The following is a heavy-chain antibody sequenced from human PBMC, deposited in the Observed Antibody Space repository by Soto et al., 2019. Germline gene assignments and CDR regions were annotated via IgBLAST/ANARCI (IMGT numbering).Heavy chain of an antibody. D-gene: IGHD3-10*01. CDR2: ISAYNGNT. Sequence: ASVKVSCKASGYTFTSYGISWVRQAPGQGLEWMGWISAYNGNTNYAQKLQGRVTMTTDTSTSTAYMELRSLRSDETAVYYCARAYSYGSGSYSKDFDYWGQGTLVTVSS. CDR1: GYTFTSYG. V-gene: IGHV1-18*04. CDR3: ARAYSYGSGSYSKDFDY. J-gene: IGHJ4*02.